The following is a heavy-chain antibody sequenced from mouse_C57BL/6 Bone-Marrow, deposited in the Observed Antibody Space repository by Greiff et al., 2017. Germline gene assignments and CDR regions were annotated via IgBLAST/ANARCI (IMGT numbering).Heavy chain of an antibody. J-gene: IGHJ4*01. D-gene: IGHD3-2*02. CDR2: ISSGGDYT. CDR1: GFTFSSYA. Sequence: EVKLVESGEGLVKPGGSLKLSCAASGFTFSSYAMSWVRQTPEKRLEWVAYISSGGDYTYYADTVKGRFTISRYNARNTLYLQISSLKSEDTAMYYCTREGTAQATGAMDYWGQGTSVTVSS. V-gene: IGHV5-9-1*02. CDR3: TREGTAQATGAMDY.